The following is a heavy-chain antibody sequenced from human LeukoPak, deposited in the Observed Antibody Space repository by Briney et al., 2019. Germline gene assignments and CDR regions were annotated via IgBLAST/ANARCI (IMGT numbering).Heavy chain of an antibody. J-gene: IGHJ6*02. CDR1: GYTFTSYY. Sequence: GASVKVSCKASGYTFTSYYMHWVRQAPGQGLEWMGIINPSGGSTSYAQKFQGRVTITADESTSTAYMELSSLRSEDTAVYYCARPSLDYVYYYYGMDVWGQGTTVTVSS. CDR2: INPSGGST. CDR3: ARPSLDYVYYYYGMDV. V-gene: IGHV1-46*01. D-gene: IGHD4-17*01.